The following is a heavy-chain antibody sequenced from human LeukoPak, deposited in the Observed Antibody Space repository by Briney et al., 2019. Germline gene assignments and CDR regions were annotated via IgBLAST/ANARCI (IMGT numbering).Heavy chain of an antibody. CDR2: IIPIFGTA. CDR3: ARDRMRRYSGYDPYYFDY. V-gene: IGHV1-69*13. CDR1: GGTFSSYA. D-gene: IGHD5-12*01. Sequence: SVKVSCKASGGTFSSYAISWVRQAPGQGLGWMGGIIPIFGTANYAQKFQGRVTITADESTSTAYMELSSLRSEDTAVYYCARDRMRRYSGYDPYYFDYWGQGTLVTVSS. J-gene: IGHJ4*02.